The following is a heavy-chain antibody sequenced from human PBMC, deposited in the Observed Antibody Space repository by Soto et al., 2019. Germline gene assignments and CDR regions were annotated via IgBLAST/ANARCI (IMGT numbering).Heavy chain of an antibody. Sequence: VQLLESGGGLVQPGGSLRLSCAGSGFTFINYAMNWVRQAPGKGLEWVSSISGGGDAAFFGDSVRGRFTISRDNSMNTLTLQMNCLGVGDTAVYYCARKILGSTTRPDYWSSDLWGRGTLVTVSS. CDR1: GFTFINYA. V-gene: IGHV3-23*01. J-gene: IGHJ2*01. D-gene: IGHD7-27*01. CDR2: ISGGGDAA. CDR3: ARKILGSTTRPDYWSSDL.